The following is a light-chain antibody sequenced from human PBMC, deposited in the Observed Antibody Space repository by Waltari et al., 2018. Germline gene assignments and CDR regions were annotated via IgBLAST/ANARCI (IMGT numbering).Light chain of an antibody. J-gene: IGKJ4*01. CDR3: QQRSNWPLA. V-gene: IGKV3-11*01. Sequence: EIVLTQSPGTLSLSPGERATLSCRASQSVSSYLTWYQHKPGQAPRLLIYDASNRATGIPARFSGSGSGTDFTLTISSLEPEDFAVYYWQQRSNWPLAFGGGTKVEIK. CDR2: DAS. CDR1: QSVSSY.